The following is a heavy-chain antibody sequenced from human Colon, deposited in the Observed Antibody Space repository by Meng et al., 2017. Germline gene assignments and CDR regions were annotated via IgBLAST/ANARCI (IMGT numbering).Heavy chain of an antibody. J-gene: IGHJ4*02. D-gene: IGHD6-19*01. Sequence: QVQLQGAGPGLVRPSETLSPPCTVSGGSLSSGNDYWSWIRQAPGKGLEWIGYISYSGNSLYNPSLKSRVDISTDTSRRQCSLKFNSVTAADTAIYYCATGPGYSSGLDSWGRGALVTVSS. CDR3: ATGPGYSSGLDS. V-gene: IGHV4-61*01. CDR1: GGSLSSGNDY. CDR2: ISYSGNS.